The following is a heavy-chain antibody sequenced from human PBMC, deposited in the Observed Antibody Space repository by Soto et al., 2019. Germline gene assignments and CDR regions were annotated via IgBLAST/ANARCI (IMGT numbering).Heavy chain of an antibody. J-gene: IGHJ5*02. D-gene: IGHD1-20*01. CDR1: GGTFSSYA. CDR2: IIPIFGTA. CDR3: ARATWYNWNDWGWFDP. V-gene: IGHV1-69*13. Sequence: SVKVSFKASGGTFSSYAISWLRQAPGQGLEWMGGIIPIFGTANYAQKFQGRVTITADESTSTAYMELSSLRSEDTAVYYCARATWYNWNDWGWFDPWGQGTLVTVSS.